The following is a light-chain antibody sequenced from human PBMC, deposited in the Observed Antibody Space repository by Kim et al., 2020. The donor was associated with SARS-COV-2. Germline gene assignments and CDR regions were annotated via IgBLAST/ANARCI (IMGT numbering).Light chain of an antibody. CDR1: QSISTW. Sequence: ASVGDRVSITCRASQSISTWVAWYQQKPGKAPKLLIYDASTLQSGVSSRVSGSGSGTEFTLTISSLQPDDVATYFCQQYDTSSRAFGQGTKVEI. J-gene: IGKJ1*01. CDR3: QQYDTSSRA. V-gene: IGKV1-5*01. CDR2: DAS.